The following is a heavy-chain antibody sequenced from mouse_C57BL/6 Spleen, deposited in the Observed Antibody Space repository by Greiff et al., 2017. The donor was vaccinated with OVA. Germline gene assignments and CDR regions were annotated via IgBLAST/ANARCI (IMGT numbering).Heavy chain of an antibody. Sequence: VQLQQPGAELVKPGASVKMSCKASGYTFTSYWITWVKQRPGQGLEWIGDIYPGSGSTNYNEKFKSKATLTVDTSSSTAYMQLSSLTSEDSAVYYCARGSGMITTGGRGYYYAMDYWGQGTSVTVSS. CDR1: GYTFTSYW. J-gene: IGHJ4*01. CDR3: ARGSGMITTGGRGYYYAMDY. CDR2: IYPGSGST. V-gene: IGHV1-55*01. D-gene: IGHD2-4*01.